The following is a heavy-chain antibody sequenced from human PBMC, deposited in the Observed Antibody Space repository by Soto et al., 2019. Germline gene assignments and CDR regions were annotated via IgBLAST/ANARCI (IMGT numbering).Heavy chain of an antibody. V-gene: IGHV4-31*03. D-gene: IGHD3-3*01. CDR2: IYCSGST. CDR1: GGSISGGGYY. CDR3: ARDRQYYDFWSGYYDYYYYGMDV. J-gene: IGHJ6*02. Sequence: PSETLSLTCTVSGGSISGGGYYWSWMRQHPGKGLEWIGYIYCSGSTYYNPSLKSRVTISVDTSKNQFSLKLSYVTAADTDVYYCARDRQYYDFWSGYYDYYYYGMDVWGQGTTVTVSS.